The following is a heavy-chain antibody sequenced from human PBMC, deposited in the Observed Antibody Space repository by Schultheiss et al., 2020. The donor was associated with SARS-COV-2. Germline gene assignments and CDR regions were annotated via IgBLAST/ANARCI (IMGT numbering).Heavy chain of an antibody. V-gene: IGHV3-30*07. CDR2: ISYDGSNK. J-gene: IGHJ2*01. Sequence: GGSLRLSCAASGFTFSSYAMHWVRQAPGKGLEWVAVISYDGSNKYYADSVKGRFTISRDNSKNTLYLQMNSLRAEDTAVYYCATTPITIFGVVIPSGYFDLWGRGTLVTVSS. D-gene: IGHD3-3*01. CDR1: GFTFSSYA. CDR3: ATTPITIFGVVIPSGYFDL.